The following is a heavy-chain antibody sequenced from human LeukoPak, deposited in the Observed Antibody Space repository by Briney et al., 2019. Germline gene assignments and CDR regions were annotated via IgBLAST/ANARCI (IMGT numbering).Heavy chain of an antibody. V-gene: IGHV3-7*01. Sequence: GGSLRLSCAASGFTFTNYAMTWVRQAPGKGLEWVANIQQDGSEKYYVDSVKGRFTISRDNAKNSLYLQMNSLRAEDTAVYYCARVGGAYYGSGSYYNSNWGQGTLVTVSS. CDR2: IQQDGSEK. J-gene: IGHJ4*02. CDR1: GFTFTNYA. D-gene: IGHD3-10*01. CDR3: ARVGGAYYGSGSYYNSN.